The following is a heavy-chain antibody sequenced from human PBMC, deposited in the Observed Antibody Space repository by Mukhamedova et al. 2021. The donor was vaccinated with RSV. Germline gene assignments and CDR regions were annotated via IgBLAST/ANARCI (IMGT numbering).Heavy chain of an antibody. CDR2: GST. CDR3: ARGSRGYYYG. Sequence: GSTNYNPSLKSRVTMSIDTSKNQFYLKLSSVTAADTAIYYCARGSRGYYYGWGQGTLVTVSS. D-gene: IGHD3-3*01. V-gene: IGHV4-4*07. J-gene: IGHJ4*02.